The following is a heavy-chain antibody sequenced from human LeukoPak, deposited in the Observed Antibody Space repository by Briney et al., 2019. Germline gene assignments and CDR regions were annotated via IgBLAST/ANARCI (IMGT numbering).Heavy chain of an antibody. D-gene: IGHD4-17*01. CDR3: TNMTTVTTHLRSGFDY. V-gene: IGHV3-15*01. J-gene: IGHJ4*02. CDR1: GFTFSNAW. CDR2: IKSKTDGGTT. Sequence: PGGSLRLSCAASGFTFSNAWMSWVRQAPGKGLEWVGRIKSKTDGGTTDYAAPVKGRFTISRDDSKNTLYLQMNSLRTEDTAVYYCTNMTTVTTHLRSGFDYWGQGTLVTVSS.